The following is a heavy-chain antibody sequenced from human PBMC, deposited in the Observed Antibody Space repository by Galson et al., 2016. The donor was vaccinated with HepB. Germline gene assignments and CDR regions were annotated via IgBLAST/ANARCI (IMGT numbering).Heavy chain of an antibody. Sequence: SLRLSCAASGFTFNNYAMTWVRQAPEKGLEWVSYIGSIGSTITIHYADSVKGRFTISRDNSKNTLYLQMNRLRAEDTAVYYCAKGGTPDNQNANYAMDVWGQGATVTVSS. CDR3: AKGGTPDNQNANYAMDV. CDR2: IGSIGSTIT. D-gene: IGHD1-14*01. CDR1: GFTFNNYA. J-gene: IGHJ6*02. V-gene: IGHV3-23*01.